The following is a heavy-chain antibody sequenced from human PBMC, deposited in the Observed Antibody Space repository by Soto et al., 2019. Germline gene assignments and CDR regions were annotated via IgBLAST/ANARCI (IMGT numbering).Heavy chain of an antibody. J-gene: IGHJ5*02. CDR3: ARDSPYSNSWYDLNWFDP. D-gene: IGHD6-13*01. V-gene: IGHV3-48*02. Sequence: EVQLVESGGGLVQPGGSLRLSCAASGFTFSSYSMNWVRQAPGKGLEWVSYISSSSSTIYYADSVKGRFTISSDNAKNSLYLQMNSLSDEDTAVYYCARDSPYSNSWYDLNWFDPWGQGTLVTVSS. CDR1: GFTFSSYS. CDR2: ISSSSSTI.